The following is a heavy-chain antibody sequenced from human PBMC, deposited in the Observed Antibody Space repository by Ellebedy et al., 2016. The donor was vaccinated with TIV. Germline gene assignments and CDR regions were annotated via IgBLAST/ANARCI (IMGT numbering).Heavy chain of an antibody. CDR3: ARGHMTTVTTKMVDDWFDP. D-gene: IGHD4-17*01. J-gene: IGHJ5*02. CDR2: IYSGGST. CDR1: RSGFVFSTFA. Sequence: GGSLRLSCEASRSGFVFSTFAMSWVRPAPGKGLEWVSIIYSGGSTYYADSVKGIFTISRDNSKNTLYLQMNSLRAEDTAVYYCARGHMTTVTTKMVDDWFDPWGQGTLVTVAS. V-gene: IGHV3-66*01.